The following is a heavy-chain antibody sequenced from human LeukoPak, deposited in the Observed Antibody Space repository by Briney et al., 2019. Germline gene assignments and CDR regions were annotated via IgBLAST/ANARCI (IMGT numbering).Heavy chain of an antibody. CDR2: IYYSGST. D-gene: IGHD1-26*01. Sequence: SETLSLTCAVYGGSFSGYYWSWIRQPPGKGLEWIGYIYYSGSTYYNPSLKSRLTISLDTSNNQFSLKLSSVTAADTAVYYCARDRYSGSGVFDYWGQGTLVTVSS. CDR1: GGSFSGYY. CDR3: ARDRYSGSGVFDY. J-gene: IGHJ4*02. V-gene: IGHV4-59*12.